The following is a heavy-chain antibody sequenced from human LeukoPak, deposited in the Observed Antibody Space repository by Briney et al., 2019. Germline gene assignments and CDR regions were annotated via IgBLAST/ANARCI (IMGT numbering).Heavy chain of an antibody. V-gene: IGHV4-39*01. D-gene: IGHD5-18*01. CDR2: IYYSGSA. CDR1: GGSISSSTYY. Sequence: KPSETLSLTCTVSGGSISSSTYYWGWIRQPPGKGLERIGTIYYSGSAYYNPSLKSRVTISVDTSKNQFSLRLRSVTAADTAVYYCARRKVHTDMVRRREYNWFDPWGQGTLVTVSS. J-gene: IGHJ5*02. CDR3: ARRKVHTDMVRRREYNWFDP.